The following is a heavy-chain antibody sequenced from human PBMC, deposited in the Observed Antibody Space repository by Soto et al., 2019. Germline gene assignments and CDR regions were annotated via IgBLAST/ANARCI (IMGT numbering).Heavy chain of an antibody. CDR2: IIPIFGTA. J-gene: IGHJ6*01. D-gene: IGHD3-3*01. Sequence: GASVKVSCKASGGTFSSYAISWVRQAPGQGLEWMGGIIPIFGTANYAQKFQGRVTITADESTSTAYMELSSLRSEDTAVYYCARREGDCWSGYYYYYYGMDVWGQGTTVTVSS. CDR3: ARREGDCWSGYYYYYYGMDV. V-gene: IGHV1-69*13. CDR1: GGTFSSYA.